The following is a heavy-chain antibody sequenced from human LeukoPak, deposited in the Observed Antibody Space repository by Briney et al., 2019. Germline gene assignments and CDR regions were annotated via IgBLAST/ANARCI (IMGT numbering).Heavy chain of an antibody. D-gene: IGHD1-14*01. V-gene: IGHV3-74*01. CDR3: ARGSAVTGFH. J-gene: IGHJ4*02. CDR1: GFTFSSYW. Sequence: SGGSLRLSCADSGFTFSSYWMHWVRQAPGKGLVWISRINSDGSTTNYADSVKGRFTISRANAKNTLYLQMNSLRAEDTAMYYCARGSAVTGFHWGQGTLVTVSS. CDR2: INSDGSTT.